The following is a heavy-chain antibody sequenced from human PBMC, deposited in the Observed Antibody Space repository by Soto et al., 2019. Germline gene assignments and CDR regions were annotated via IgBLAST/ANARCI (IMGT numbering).Heavy chain of an antibody. V-gene: IGHV1-69*13. D-gene: IGHD6-13*01. CDR1: GGTFSSYA. J-gene: IGHJ4*02. CDR3: ARGVAAAGTIYFDY. Sequence: SVKVSCKASGGTFSSYAISWVRQAPGQGLEWMGGIIPIFGTANYAQKFQGRVTITADESTSTAYMELSSLRSEDTAVYYCARGVAAAGTIYFDYWGQGTLVTVSS. CDR2: IIPIFGTA.